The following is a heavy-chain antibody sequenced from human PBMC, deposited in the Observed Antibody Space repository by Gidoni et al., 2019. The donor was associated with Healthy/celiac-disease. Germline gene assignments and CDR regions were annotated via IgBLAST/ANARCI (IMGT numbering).Heavy chain of an antibody. CDR1: GFTFSSYA. J-gene: IGHJ3*02. V-gene: IGHV3-23*01. D-gene: IGHD6-19*01. CDR2: ISGSGGST. Sequence: EVQLLESGGGLVQPGGSLRLSCAASGFTFSSYAMSWVRQAPGKGLEWVSAISGSGGSTYYADSVKGRFTISRDNSKNTLYLQMNSLRAEDTAVYYCAKDPRSIAVAGTGSAFDIWGQGTMVTVSS. CDR3: AKDPRSIAVAGTGSAFDI.